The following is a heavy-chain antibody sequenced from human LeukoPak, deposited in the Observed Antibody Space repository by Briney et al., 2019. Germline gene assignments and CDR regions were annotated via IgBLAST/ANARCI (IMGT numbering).Heavy chain of an antibody. CDR1: GGTFSSYA. D-gene: IGHD1-1*01. Sequence: ASVKVSCKASGGTFSSYAISWVRQAPGQGLEWMGGIIPIFGTANYAQKFQGRVTITADESTSTAYMELSSLRSKDTAVYYCARDRGTTGTTAWFDPWGQGTLVTVSS. CDR2: IIPIFGTA. V-gene: IGHV1-69*13. J-gene: IGHJ5*02. CDR3: ARDRGTTGTTAWFDP.